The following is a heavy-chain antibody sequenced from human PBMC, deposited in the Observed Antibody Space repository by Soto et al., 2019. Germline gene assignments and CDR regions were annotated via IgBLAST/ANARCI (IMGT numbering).Heavy chain of an antibody. CDR3: ATMMVYDAFDI. CDR1: GYTLTELS. V-gene: IGHV1-24*01. J-gene: IGHJ3*02. Sequence: ASVKVSCKVSGYTLTELSMHWVRQAPGKGLEWMGGFDPEHGKTIYAQKFQGRVTMTEDTSTDTAYMELSRLRSEDTALYYCATMMVYDAFDIWGQGTMVTVSS. D-gene: IGHD2-8*01. CDR2: FDPEHGKT.